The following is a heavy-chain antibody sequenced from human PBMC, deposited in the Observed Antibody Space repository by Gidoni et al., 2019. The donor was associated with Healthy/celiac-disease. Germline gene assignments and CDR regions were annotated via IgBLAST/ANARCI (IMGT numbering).Heavy chain of an antibody. Sequence: QFQLVQSGAEVKNPGASVHVSCKVSGYTLTAFSMHWVRQAPGKGREWMGGFDPEDGETIYAQKFQGRVTMTEDTSTDTAYMELSSLRSEDTAVYYCATDPLYDYIWGSPKFGYWGQGTLVTVSS. CDR3: ATDPLYDYIWGSPKFGY. V-gene: IGHV1-24*01. CDR2: FDPEDGET. D-gene: IGHD3-16*01. CDR1: GYTLTAFS. J-gene: IGHJ4*02.